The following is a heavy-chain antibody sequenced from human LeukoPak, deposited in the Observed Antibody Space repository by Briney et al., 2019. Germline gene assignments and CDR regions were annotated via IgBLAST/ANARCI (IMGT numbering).Heavy chain of an antibody. CDR1: GGSISSYY. D-gene: IGHD6-19*01. CDR2: IYYSGST. J-gene: IGHJ4*02. CDR3: ARTHSSGWFVFDY. Sequence: PSETLSLTCTVSGGSISSYYWSWIRQPPGKGLEWIGYIYYSGSTNYNPSLKSRVTISVDTSKNQFSLKLSSVTAADTAVYYCARTHSSGWFVFDYWGRGTLVTVSS. V-gene: IGHV4-59*01.